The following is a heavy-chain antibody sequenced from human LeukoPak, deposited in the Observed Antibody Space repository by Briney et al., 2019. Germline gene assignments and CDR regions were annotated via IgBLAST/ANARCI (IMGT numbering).Heavy chain of an antibody. Sequence: ASVNVSFMASGYTFTSYYMHWVRQAPGQGLEWMGIINPSGGSTSYAQKFQGRVTMTRDTSTSTVYMELSSLRSEDTAVYYCARDDSSGYCPDYWGQGTLVTVSS. D-gene: IGHD3-22*01. CDR2: INPSGGST. V-gene: IGHV1-46*01. CDR3: ARDDSSGYCPDY. CDR1: GYTFTSYY. J-gene: IGHJ4*02.